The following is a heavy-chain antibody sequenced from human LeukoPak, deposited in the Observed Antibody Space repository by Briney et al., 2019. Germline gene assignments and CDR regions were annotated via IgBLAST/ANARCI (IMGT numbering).Heavy chain of an antibody. CDR2: IIPILGIA. J-gene: IGHJ4*02. V-gene: IGHV1-69*04. CDR3: ASLSHSVPVAVAGPIDY. CDR1: GGTFSSYA. D-gene: IGHD6-19*01. Sequence: GSSVKVSCKASGGTFSSYAISWVRQAPGQGLEWMGRIIPILGIANYAQKFQGRVTITADKSTSTAYMELSSLRSEDTAVYYCASLSHSVPVAVAGPIDYWGQGTLVTVSS.